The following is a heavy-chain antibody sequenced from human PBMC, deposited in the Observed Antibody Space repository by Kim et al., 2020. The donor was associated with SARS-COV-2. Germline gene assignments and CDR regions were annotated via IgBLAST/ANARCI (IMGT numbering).Heavy chain of an antibody. CDR2: IYYSWST. CDR1: GGSISSYY. V-gene: IGHV4-59*01. J-gene: IGHJ3*02. D-gene: IGHD3-10*01. CDR3: SREGYYYGSGTIYDAFDI. Sequence: SETLSLTCTFSGGSISSYYWSWIRQPPGKGLEWIGYIYYSWSTNYNPSLKSRVTISVDTSKNQFSLKLSSVTAADAAVYYCSREGYYYGSGTIYDAFDIWGQGTMVTVVS.